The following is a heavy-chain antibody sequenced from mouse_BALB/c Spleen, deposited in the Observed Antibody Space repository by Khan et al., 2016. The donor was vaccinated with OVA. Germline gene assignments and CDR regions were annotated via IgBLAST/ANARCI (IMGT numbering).Heavy chain of an antibody. Sequence: QVQLKQSGAELARPGASVRMSCKASSYTFTSNTMHWVKQRPGQGLEWIGYINPRSGYTNYNQNFKDKATLTADKSSSTAYMQLSSLTSEDSAVYYCARRTTGYTMDYWGQGTSVTVSS. J-gene: IGHJ4*01. CDR1: SYTFTSNT. D-gene: IGHD2-14*01. CDR2: INPRSGYT. V-gene: IGHV1-4*01. CDR3: ARRTTGYTMDY.